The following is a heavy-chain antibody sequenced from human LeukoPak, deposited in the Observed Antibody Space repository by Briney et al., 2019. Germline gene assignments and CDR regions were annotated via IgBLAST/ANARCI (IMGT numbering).Heavy chain of an antibody. V-gene: IGHV1-2*02. Sequence: VASVKVSCKASGFTLTDYYMHWVRLAPGQGLEWMGYINPHSGVTSFPQKFRGRVTLTTDTSISAAYMELSSLISDDTAMYYCVREGITKAFDLWGQGALVTVSS. J-gene: IGHJ4*02. D-gene: IGHD1-14*01. CDR3: VREGITKAFDL. CDR2: INPHSGVT. CDR1: GFTLTDYY.